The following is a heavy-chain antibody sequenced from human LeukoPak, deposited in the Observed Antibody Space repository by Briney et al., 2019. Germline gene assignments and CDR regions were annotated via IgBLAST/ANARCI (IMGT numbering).Heavy chain of an antibody. D-gene: IGHD3-22*01. CDR3: AKRTPYSSGYFFDY. CDR1: GFTLRSYT. J-gene: IGHJ4*02. V-gene: IGHV3-23*01. CDR2: ISGSGGST. Sequence: GGSLRLSCAASGFTLRSYTMNWVHQAPGKGLEWVSAISGSGGSTYYADSVKGRFTISRDNSKNTLYLQMNSLRAEDTAVYYCAKRTPYSSGYFFDYWGQGTLVTVSS.